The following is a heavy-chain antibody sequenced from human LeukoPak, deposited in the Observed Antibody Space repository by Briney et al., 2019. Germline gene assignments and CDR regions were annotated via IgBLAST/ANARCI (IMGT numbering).Heavy chain of an antibody. CDR3: ARNLGSYGMDV. D-gene: IGHD3-10*01. J-gene: IGHJ6*02. Sequence: SQTLSLTCSVSGGSIDSGGYYWTWIRQHPGKGLEWIGYTYTSGITYYNPSLKSRVSISADTSKSQFSLKLRSVTAADTAMYYCARNLGSYGMDVWGQGTTVTVSS. V-gene: IGHV4-31*03. CDR1: GGSIDSGGYY. CDR2: TYTSGIT.